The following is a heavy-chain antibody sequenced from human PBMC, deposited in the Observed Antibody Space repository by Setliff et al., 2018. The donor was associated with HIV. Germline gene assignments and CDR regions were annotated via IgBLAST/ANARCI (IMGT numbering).Heavy chain of an antibody. CDR3: AKDPAVWSGYYHDY. Sequence: GGSLRLSCAASGFTFSTYAMSWVRQAPGKGLDWVSGISGSGGSPYYADSVKGRFTISRDNSKNTPYLQMNSLRAEDTAVYYCAKDPAVWSGYYHDYWGQGTLVTVSS. CDR2: ISGSGGSP. CDR1: GFTFSTYA. J-gene: IGHJ4*02. V-gene: IGHV3-23*01. D-gene: IGHD3-3*01.